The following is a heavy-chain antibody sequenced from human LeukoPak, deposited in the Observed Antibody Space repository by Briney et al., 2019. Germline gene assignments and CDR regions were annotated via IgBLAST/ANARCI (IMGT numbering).Heavy chain of an antibody. Sequence: ASVKVSCKASGYTFTSYGISWVRQAPGHGLEWMGWISVYNANTNYAQKLQGRVTMTTDTSTSTVYMELRSLRFDDTAVYYCAYSSAPDIFDIWGQGTMVTVSS. V-gene: IGHV1-18*01. CDR3: AYSSAPDIFDI. D-gene: IGHD6-19*01. J-gene: IGHJ3*02. CDR1: GYTFTSYG. CDR2: ISVYNANT.